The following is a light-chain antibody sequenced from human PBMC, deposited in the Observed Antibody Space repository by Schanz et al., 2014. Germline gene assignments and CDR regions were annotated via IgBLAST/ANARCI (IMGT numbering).Light chain of an antibody. CDR2: DVR. J-gene: IGLJ1*01. V-gene: IGLV2-14*01. CDR3: SSYRRTATVAV. Sequence: QSVLTQPPSASGSPGQSVTISCTGTSSDVGDYNYVSWYQQHPGKAPKLMIYDVRNRPSGVSNRFSGSKSGNTASLTISGLQAEDEADYYCSSYRRTATVAVFGTGTKLTVL. CDR1: SSDVGDYNY.